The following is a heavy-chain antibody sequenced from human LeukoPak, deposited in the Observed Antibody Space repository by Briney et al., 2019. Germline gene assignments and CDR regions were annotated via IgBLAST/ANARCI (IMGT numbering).Heavy chain of an antibody. CDR3: VKESAADATFHFDY. CDR2: LWADGNTA. V-gene: IGHV3-33*06. D-gene: IGHD6-13*01. J-gene: IGHJ4*02. CDR1: GFNFNIFG. Sequence: GGSLRLSCAASGFNFNIFGVHWVRQLPGNGLEWLAVLWADGNTAHYADSVKGRFTISRDSSENTLFLQMNRLRSEDTAVYYCVKESAADATFHFDYWGQGTLVTVSS.